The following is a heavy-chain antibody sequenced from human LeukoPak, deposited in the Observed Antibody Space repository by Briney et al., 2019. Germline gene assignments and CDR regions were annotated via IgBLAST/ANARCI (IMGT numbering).Heavy chain of an antibody. Sequence: ASVKVSCKASGYTFTGYYIHWVRRAPGQGLDWMGWINPDSGGTNSAQMFQDRVTMTRDTSISTAYMELSRLRSDDTAVYYCARELFYTSGSKSNRVDYWGQGTLVTVSS. J-gene: IGHJ4*02. CDR1: GYTFTGYY. CDR3: ARELFYTSGSKSNRVDY. V-gene: IGHV1-2*02. CDR2: INPDSGGT. D-gene: IGHD1-26*01.